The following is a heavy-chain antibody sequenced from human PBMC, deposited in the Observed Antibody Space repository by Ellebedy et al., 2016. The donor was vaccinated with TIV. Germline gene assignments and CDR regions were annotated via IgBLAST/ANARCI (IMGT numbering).Heavy chain of an antibody. CDR1: GYTFTSYY. J-gene: IGHJ4*02. Sequence: AASVKVSCKASGYTFTSYYMHWVRQAPGQGLEWMGIINPSGGSTSYAQKFQGRVTMTRDTSTSTVYMELRSLRSDDTAVYYCARDGDLVGAQVGFDYWGQGTLVTVSS. D-gene: IGHD1-26*01. V-gene: IGHV1-46*01. CDR2: INPSGGST. CDR3: ARDGDLVGAQVGFDY.